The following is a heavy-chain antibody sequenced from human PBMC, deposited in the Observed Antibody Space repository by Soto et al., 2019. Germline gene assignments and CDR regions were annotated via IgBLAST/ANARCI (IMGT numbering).Heavy chain of an antibody. D-gene: IGHD3-22*01. Sequence: QVQLVESGGGVVQPGRSLRLSCAASGFTFSSYAMHWVRQAPGKGLEWVAVISYDGSNKYYADSVKGRFTISRDNSKNTLYLQMNSLLAEDTAVYYCARDFSKESSDDSFDIWGQGTMVTVSS. V-gene: IGHV3-30-3*01. J-gene: IGHJ3*02. CDR2: ISYDGSNK. CDR1: GFTFSSYA. CDR3: ARDFSKESSDDSFDI.